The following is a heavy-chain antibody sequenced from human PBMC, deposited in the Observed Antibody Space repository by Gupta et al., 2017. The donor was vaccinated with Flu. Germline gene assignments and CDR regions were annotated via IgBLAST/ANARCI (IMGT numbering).Heavy chain of an antibody. Sequence: EVQLLESGGDLVQPGGSLRLSCAASGFTFSSYAMSWVRQAPGKGLEWISAVMGSSGNTYYAGSVKGRFTISRDNSKSALYLQRTGLRVDDTAVYYCAKGQWIGGGVERLDYWGQGTLVTVSS. CDR2: VMGSSGNT. J-gene: IGHJ4*02. CDR1: GFTFSSYA. D-gene: IGHD3-16*01. CDR3: AKGQWIGGGVERLDY. V-gene: IGHV3-23*01.